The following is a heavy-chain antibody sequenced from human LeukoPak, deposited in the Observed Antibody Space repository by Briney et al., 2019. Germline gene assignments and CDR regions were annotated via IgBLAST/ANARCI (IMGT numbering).Heavy chain of an antibody. CDR1: GGSIGRYY. Sequence: SETLSLTCTVSGGSIGRYYWSWIRQPAAKGLEWIGRIHTSGSANYNPSLKSRVAMSVDTSQIQFSLQLTSVTAADTAVYYGARDRRTRWDSDWFDPWGQGTLVTVSS. CDR2: IHTSGSA. CDR3: ARDRRTRWDSDWFDP. D-gene: IGHD1-26*01. V-gene: IGHV4-4*07. J-gene: IGHJ5*02.